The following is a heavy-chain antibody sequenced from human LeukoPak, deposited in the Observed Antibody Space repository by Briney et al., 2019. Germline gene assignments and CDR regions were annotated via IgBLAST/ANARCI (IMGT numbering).Heavy chain of an antibody. V-gene: IGHV3-20*04. CDR2: INWNGGST. Sequence: PGGSLRLSCAASGFTFDDYGMSWVRQAPGKGLEWVSGINWNGGSTGYADSVKGRFTISRDNAKNSLYLQMNSLRAEDTALYYCARDLVYYDYVWGSYRRGAPFGYWGQGTLVTVSS. D-gene: IGHD3-16*02. CDR3: ARDLVYYDYVWGSYRRGAPFGY. CDR1: GFTFDDYG. J-gene: IGHJ4*02.